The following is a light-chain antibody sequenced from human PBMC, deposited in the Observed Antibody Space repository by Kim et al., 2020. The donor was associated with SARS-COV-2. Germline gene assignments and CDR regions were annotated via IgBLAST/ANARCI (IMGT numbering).Light chain of an antibody. V-gene: IGKV3-20*01. CDR1: QSVSSNY. CDR2: GAS. CDR3: QQHGSSPYT. J-gene: IGKJ2*01. Sequence: ESVLTQSPGILSLSPGARATLSCRASQSVSSNYLSWYQQKPGQAPRLLIYGASRRATGIPDRFSGSGSGTDFSLTISRLEPEDFAVYFCQQHGSSPYTCGQETTLE.